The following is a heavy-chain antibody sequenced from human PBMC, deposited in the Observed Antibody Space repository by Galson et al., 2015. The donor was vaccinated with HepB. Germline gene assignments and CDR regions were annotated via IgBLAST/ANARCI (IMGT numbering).Heavy chain of an antibody. D-gene: IGHD6-19*01. CDR2: ISDSGDST. J-gene: IGHJ6*02. V-gene: IGHV3-23*01. CDR3: ASPSPGSSGWYDGFYYYYGMDV. Sequence: SLRLSCAASGFTFSNYAITWVRQAPGQGLEWVSAISDSGDSTYYADSVRGRFTISRDNSKNTLYLQMNSLRAEDAAVYYCASPSPGSSGWYDGFYYYYGMDVWGQGTTVTVSS. CDR1: GFTFSNYA.